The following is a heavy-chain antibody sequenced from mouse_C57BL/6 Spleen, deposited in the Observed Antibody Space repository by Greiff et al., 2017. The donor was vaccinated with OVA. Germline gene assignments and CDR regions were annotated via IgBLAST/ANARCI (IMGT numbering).Heavy chain of an antibody. CDR3: ARGDYGSSYEAMDY. J-gene: IGHJ4*01. V-gene: IGHV1-61*01. CDR2: IYPSDSET. D-gene: IGHD1-1*01. CDR1: GYTFTSYW. Sequence: VQLQQPGAELVRPGSSVKLSCKASGYTFTSYWMDWVKQRPGQGLEWIGNIYPSDSETHYNQKFKDKATLTVDKSSSTAYMQLSSRTSEDSAVYYCARGDYGSSYEAMDYWGQGTSVTVSS.